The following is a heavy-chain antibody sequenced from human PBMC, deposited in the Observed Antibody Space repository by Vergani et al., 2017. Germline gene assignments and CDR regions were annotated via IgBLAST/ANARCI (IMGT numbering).Heavy chain of an antibody. CDR1: GFSFSGYW. V-gene: IGHV3-74*01. J-gene: IGHJ5*01. CDR3: VRARCSGPCFMSNWFDS. CDR2: IKSDGSIT. D-gene: IGHD5-12*01. Sequence: EVQLVESGGGLIHPGGSLRLSCEGSGFSFSGYWMHWVRQSPEKGLVWVSRIKSDGSITNYADSVKGRFTISRDNAKNTLYLEMNSLRGEDTAIYYCVRARCSGPCFMSNWFDSWGQGTLVTVSS.